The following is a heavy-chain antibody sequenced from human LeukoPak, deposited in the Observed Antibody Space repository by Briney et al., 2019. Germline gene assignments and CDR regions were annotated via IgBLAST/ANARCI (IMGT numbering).Heavy chain of an antibody. J-gene: IGHJ4*02. D-gene: IGHD3-22*01. Sequence: ASVKVSCKASGGTFSSYAISWVRQAPGQGLEWMGGIIPIFGTANYAQKFQGRVTITTDESTSTAYMELSSLRSEDTAVYYCARERVGYYPPPLDYWGQGTLDTVSS. CDR2: IIPIFGTA. V-gene: IGHV1-69*05. CDR3: ARERVGYYPPPLDY. CDR1: GGTFSSYA.